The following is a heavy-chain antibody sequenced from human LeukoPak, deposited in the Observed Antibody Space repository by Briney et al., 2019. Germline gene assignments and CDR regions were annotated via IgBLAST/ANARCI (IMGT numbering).Heavy chain of an antibody. V-gene: IGHV1-24*01. CDR2: FDLIDGET. CDR3: AAGRPYSLLDY. Sequence: GASVKVSCKVSGSSLTKLALYWVRQAPGKGLEWMGGFDLIDGETIYAQKLQGRVTMTEDSSTDTAYMELRSLTSDDTAFYYCAAGRPYSLLDYWGQGTLVTVSS. D-gene: IGHD5-18*01. J-gene: IGHJ4*02. CDR1: GSSLTKLA.